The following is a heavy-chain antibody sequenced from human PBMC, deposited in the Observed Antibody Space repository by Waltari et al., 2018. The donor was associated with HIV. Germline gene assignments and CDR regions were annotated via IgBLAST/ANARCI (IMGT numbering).Heavy chain of an antibody. CDR1: GFTFSSHA. CDR2: IRYDGSNK. J-gene: IGHJ4*02. CDR3: AKDRSSGYYDSFDY. V-gene: IGHV3-30*02. Sequence: VQLVESGGGVVQPGGSLRLSCEASGFTFSSHATPWVRPVPGKGLEWVAFIRYDGSNKYYADSVKGRFTISRDNSKNTLYLQMNSLRAEDTAVYYCAKDRSSGYYDSFDYWGQGTLVTVSS. D-gene: IGHD3-22*01.